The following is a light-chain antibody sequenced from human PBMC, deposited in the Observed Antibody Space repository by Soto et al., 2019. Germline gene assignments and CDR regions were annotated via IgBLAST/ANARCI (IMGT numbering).Light chain of an antibody. V-gene: IGKV3-20*01. J-gene: IGKJ4*01. Sequence: EVVLTHSPATLSVSPCERATLSYRASQSVGRNYLAWFQHKPDQAPRLLIYDASNRATGVPDRFSGSGSGTDFTLSVTRLEPEDFAVYYCHQYAVSPLTFGGGTKVDIK. CDR1: QSVGRNY. CDR3: HQYAVSPLT. CDR2: DAS.